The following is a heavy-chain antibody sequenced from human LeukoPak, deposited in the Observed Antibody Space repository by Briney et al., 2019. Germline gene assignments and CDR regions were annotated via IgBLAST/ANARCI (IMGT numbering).Heavy chain of an antibody. V-gene: IGHV3-21*01. CDR2: ITSSSTYI. CDR3: ARDPYSGGYGDYYYYHMDV. CDR1: GFTFSSYN. J-gene: IGHJ6*03. D-gene: IGHD1-26*01. Sequence: PGGSLRLSCAASGFTFSSYNMNWVRQAPGKGLEWVSSITSSSTYIYYADSVKGRFTISRDNAKNSLYLQMNSLRAEDTAVYYCARDPYSGGYGDYYYYHMDVWGKGTTVTISS.